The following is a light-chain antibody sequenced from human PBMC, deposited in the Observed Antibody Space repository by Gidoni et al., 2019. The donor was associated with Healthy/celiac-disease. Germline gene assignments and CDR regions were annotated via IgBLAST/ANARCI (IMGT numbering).Light chain of an antibody. Sequence: DIQMTQSPSTLSASVGDRVTITCRARQSISSWLAWYQQKPGKAPKLLIYKASSLESGVPSRFSGSGSGTEFTLTISSLQPDDFATYYCQKYNSYSITFGGGTKVEIK. V-gene: IGKV1-5*03. J-gene: IGKJ4*01. CDR1: QSISSW. CDR3: QKYNSYSIT. CDR2: KAS.